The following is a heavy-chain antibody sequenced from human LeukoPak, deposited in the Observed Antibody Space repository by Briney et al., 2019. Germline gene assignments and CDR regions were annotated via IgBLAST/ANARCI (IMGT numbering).Heavy chain of an antibody. Sequence: SVKVSCKASGGTFSSYTISWVRQAPGQGLEWMGRIIPILGIANYAQKFQGRVTMTTDTSTSTAYMELRSLRSDDTAVYYCARDSSGWYAAFDIWGQGTMVTVSS. V-gene: IGHV1-69*04. J-gene: IGHJ3*02. D-gene: IGHD6-19*01. CDR3: ARDSSGWYAAFDI. CDR2: IIPILGIA. CDR1: GGTFSSYT.